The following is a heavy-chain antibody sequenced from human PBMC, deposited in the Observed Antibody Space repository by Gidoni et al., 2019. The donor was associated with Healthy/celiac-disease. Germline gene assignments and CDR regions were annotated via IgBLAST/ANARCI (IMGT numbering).Heavy chain of an antibody. CDR1: GFPFSSYA. D-gene: IGHD2-15*01. J-gene: IGHJ6*02. Sequence: EVQLLESGGGLVQPGGSLRLSCAASGFPFSSYALSWVRQPPGKGLEWVAAISGSGGSTYYADSVKGRFTISRDNSKNTLYLQMNSLRAEDTAVYYCAKDGLTRLLGPYEGGTYYGMDVWGQGTTVTVSS. V-gene: IGHV3-23*01. CDR3: AKDGLTRLLGPYEGGTYYGMDV. CDR2: ISGSGGST.